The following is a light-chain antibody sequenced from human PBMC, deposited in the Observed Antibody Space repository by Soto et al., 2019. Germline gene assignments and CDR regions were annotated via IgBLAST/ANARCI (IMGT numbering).Light chain of an antibody. Sequence: EIVLTQSPATLCLSPGERATLSCRASPSVTNFLAWYQQKPGQAPRLLIYGASTRATGIPARFSGSGSGTEFTLTISSLQSEDFAVYYCQQHNNWPPITFGQGTRLEIK. CDR3: QQHNNWPPIT. CDR1: PSVTNF. V-gene: IGKV3D-15*01. J-gene: IGKJ5*01. CDR2: GAS.